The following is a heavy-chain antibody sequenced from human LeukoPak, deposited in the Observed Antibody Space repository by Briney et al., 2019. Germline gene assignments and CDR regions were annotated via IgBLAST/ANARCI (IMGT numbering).Heavy chain of an antibody. V-gene: IGHV3-23*01. CDR2: FSGSGGST. J-gene: IGHJ6*03. CDR1: GFTFSSYG. CDR3: AKTYYSSRAHYYYYYYMDV. D-gene: IGHD3-10*01. Sequence: GGTLRLSCAASGFTFSSYGMSWVRQAPGKGLEWVPAFSGSGGSTYYADSVKGRFTISRDNSKNTRYLQMNSLRAEDTAVYYCAKTYYSSRAHYYYYYYMDVWGKGTTVTISS.